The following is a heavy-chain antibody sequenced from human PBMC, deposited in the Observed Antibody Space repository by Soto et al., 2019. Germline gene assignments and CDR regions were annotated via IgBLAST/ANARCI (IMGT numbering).Heavy chain of an antibody. CDR1: GYTFTSYA. V-gene: IGHV1-3*01. CDR2: INGGNGDT. D-gene: IGHD6-13*01. Sequence: ASVKVSCKACGYTFTSYAMNWVRQAPGQRLEWMGWINGGNGDTKYSQRFQDRVTITRDTSANTVYMELSSLTSEDTAIYYCAKGPLSVYSADLRWGRGAPVIVSS. CDR3: AKGPLSVYSADLR. J-gene: IGHJ4*02.